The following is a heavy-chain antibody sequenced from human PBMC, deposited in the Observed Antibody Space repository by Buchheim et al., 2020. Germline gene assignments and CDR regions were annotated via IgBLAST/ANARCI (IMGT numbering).Heavy chain of an antibody. D-gene: IGHD2-8*01. V-gene: IGHV3-33*01. Sequence: QVQLVESGGGVVQPRRSLRLSCAASGFTFSSYGMHWVRQAPGKGLEWVAVIWYDGSNKYYADSVKGRFTISSDNSKNTLYLQMNSLRAEDTAVYYCARQAGYCTNGVCYWLDYWGQGTL. J-gene: IGHJ4*02. CDR1: GFTFSSYG. CDR3: ARQAGYCTNGVCYWLDY. CDR2: IWYDGSNK.